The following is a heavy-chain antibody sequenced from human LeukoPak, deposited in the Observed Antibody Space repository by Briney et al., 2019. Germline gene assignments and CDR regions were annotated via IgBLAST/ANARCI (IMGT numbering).Heavy chain of an antibody. J-gene: IGHJ4*02. Sequence: PGGSLRLSCAASEFTFSSYWMSWVRQARGKGLEWVANIKQDGSEKYYVDSVKGRFTISRDNAKNSLYLQMNSLRAEDTAVYYCARERAVDYWGQGTLVTVSS. CDR3: ARERAVDY. CDR2: IKQDGSEK. V-gene: IGHV3-7*01. CDR1: EFTFSSYW.